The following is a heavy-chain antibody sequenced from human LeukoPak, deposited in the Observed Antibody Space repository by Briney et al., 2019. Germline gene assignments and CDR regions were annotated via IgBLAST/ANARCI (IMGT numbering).Heavy chain of an antibody. J-gene: IGHJ3*02. Sequence: AGTLSLTWAVSGGSISSSNWWGWGRQPPGKGLEWIGEIYHRGSTNYNPSLKSRVSISVDKSKKQFSLKLSSVTAADRAVYYCARDQGYSSGWYSRRIALDIWGQGRMVTGPS. CDR1: GGSISSSNW. CDR2: IYHRGST. CDR3: ARDQGYSSGWYSRRIALDI. D-gene: IGHD6-19*01. V-gene: IGHV4-4*02.